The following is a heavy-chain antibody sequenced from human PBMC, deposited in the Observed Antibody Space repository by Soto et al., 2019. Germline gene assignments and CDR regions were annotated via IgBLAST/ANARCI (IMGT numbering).Heavy chain of an antibody. CDR2: INPNSGGT. CDR1: GYTFTGYY. J-gene: IGHJ4*02. Sequence: QVQLVQSGAEVKQPGASVKVSCKASGYTFTGYYMHWVRQAPGQGPEWMGWINPNSGGTTYAQKFHGRVTVTRYTSISTAYMELSSLRSDDTAVYYCARGGGSSLDYWGQGTLVTVSS. D-gene: IGHD6-6*01. V-gene: IGHV1-2*02. CDR3: ARGGGSSLDY.